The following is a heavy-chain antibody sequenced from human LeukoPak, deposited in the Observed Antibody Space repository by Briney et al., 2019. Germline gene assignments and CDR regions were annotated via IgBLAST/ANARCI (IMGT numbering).Heavy chain of an antibody. D-gene: IGHD3-16*01. J-gene: IGHJ3*02. CDR1: GFIFRDYW. V-gene: IGHV3-7*01. Sequence: GGSLRLSCATSGFIFRDYWMSWVRQVPGKGLEWVASISQDAGGTTYLDSVKGRFTISRDNAKNSLYLQMNSLRAEDTAVYYCARDTSHDIGGVRNAFDIWGQGTMVTVSS. CDR2: ISQDAGGT. CDR3: ARDTSHDIGGVRNAFDI.